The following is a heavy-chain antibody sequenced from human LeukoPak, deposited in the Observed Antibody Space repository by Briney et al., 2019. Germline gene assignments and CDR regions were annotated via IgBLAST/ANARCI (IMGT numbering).Heavy chain of an antibody. Sequence: PSETLSLTCTVSGGSISSYYWSWIRQPAGKGLEWIGRIYTSGSTNYNPSLKSRVTMSVDTSKNQFSLKLSSVTAADTAVYYCARDSAPFWSGYPYYYYYYMDVWGKGTMVTVSS. CDR3: ARDSAPFWSGYPYYYYYYMDV. V-gene: IGHV4-4*07. CDR1: GGSISSYY. D-gene: IGHD3-3*01. J-gene: IGHJ6*03. CDR2: IYTSGST.